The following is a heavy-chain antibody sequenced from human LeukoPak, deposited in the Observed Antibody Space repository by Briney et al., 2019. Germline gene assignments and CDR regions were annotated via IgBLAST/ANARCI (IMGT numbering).Heavy chain of an antibody. V-gene: IGHV1-8*01. CDR3: ARLYYDFWSGYYGQIDY. D-gene: IGHD3-3*01. CDR1: GYTFTSYD. CDR2: MNPNSGNT. J-gene: IGHJ4*02. Sequence: EASVKVSCKASGYTFTSYDINWVRQATGQGLEWMGWMNPNSGNTGYAQKFQGRVTMTRNTSISTAYMEPSSLRSEDTAVYYCARLYYDFWSGYYGQIDYWGQGTLVTVSS.